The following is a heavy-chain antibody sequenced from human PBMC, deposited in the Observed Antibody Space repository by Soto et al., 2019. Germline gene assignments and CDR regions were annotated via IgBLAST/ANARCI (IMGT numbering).Heavy chain of an antibody. Sequence: QVQLVQSGAEVKKPGSSVKVSCKASGGIFSTYAISWLRQAPGQGLEWMGGIIPIFGTPNYAQRFQNRVTITADESTRTAYLERSRLRSQDTAVYYCARDRDDYGSGNYYNRIDFWGQGTLVTVSS. J-gene: IGHJ4*02. CDR2: IIPIFGTP. CDR3: ARDRDDYGSGNYYNRIDF. D-gene: IGHD3-10*01. CDR1: GGIFSTYA. V-gene: IGHV1-69*01.